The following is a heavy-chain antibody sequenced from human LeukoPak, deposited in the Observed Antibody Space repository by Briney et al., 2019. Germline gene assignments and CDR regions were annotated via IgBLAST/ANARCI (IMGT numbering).Heavy chain of an antibody. J-gene: IGHJ4*02. Sequence: GGSLRLSCAASEFTFSSYSMNWVRQAPGKGLEWVSSISSSSSYIYYADSVKGRFTISRDNAKNSLYLQMNSLRAGDTAVYYCARSTANSGSYLAFFDYWGQGTLVTVSS. CDR2: ISSSSSYI. V-gene: IGHV3-21*01. D-gene: IGHD1-26*01. CDR1: EFTFSSYS. CDR3: ARSTANSGSYLAFFDY.